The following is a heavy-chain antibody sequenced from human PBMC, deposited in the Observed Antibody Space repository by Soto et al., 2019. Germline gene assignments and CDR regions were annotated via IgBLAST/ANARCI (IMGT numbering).Heavy chain of an antibody. CDR3: ARVSKWDVLRYFDWLRPSNGMDV. V-gene: IGHV1-69*13. D-gene: IGHD3-9*01. J-gene: IGHJ6*02. CDR1: GGTFSSYA. CDR2: IIPIFGTA. Sequence: SVKVSCKASGGTFSSYAISWVRQAPGQGLEWMGGIIPIFGTANYAQKFQGRVTITADESTSTAYMELSSLRSEDTAVYYCARVSKWDVLRYFDWLRPSNGMDVWGQGTTVTVSS.